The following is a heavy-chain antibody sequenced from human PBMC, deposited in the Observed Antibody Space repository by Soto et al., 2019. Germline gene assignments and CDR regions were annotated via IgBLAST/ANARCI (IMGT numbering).Heavy chain of an antibody. Sequence: ADALCLTWFVSGGSISTCNWLGWVRLPPGKGLEWIGEIYHSGSTNYNPSLKSRVTISVDKSKNQFSLKLSSVTAADTAVYYWAIDRYSSRWYRFDPWCQGTLVTV. CDR1: GGSISTCNW. V-gene: IGHV4-4*02. CDR2: IYHSGST. J-gene: IGHJ5*02. CDR3: AIDRYSSRWYRFDP. D-gene: IGHD6-13*01.